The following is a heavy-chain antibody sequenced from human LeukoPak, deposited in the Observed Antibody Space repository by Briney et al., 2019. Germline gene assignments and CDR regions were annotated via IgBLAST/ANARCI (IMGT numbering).Heavy chain of an antibody. CDR2: IYYSGST. Sequence: SETLSLTCTVSGGSISSSSYYWGWVRQPPGKGLEWIGSIYYSGSTYYNPSLKSRVTISVDTSKNQFSLKLSSVTAADTAVYYCARSRYCSGGSCFSHWFDPWGQGTLATVSS. V-gene: IGHV4-39*01. CDR3: ARSRYCSGGSCFSHWFDP. CDR1: GGSISSSSYY. J-gene: IGHJ5*02. D-gene: IGHD2-15*01.